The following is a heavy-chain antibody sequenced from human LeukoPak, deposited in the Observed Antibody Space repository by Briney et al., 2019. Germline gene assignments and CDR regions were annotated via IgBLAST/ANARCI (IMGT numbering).Heavy chain of an antibody. CDR3: ARDRNYYDSSGPPYYYSALDV. Sequence: PSETLSLTCTVSGGSISSYYWSWIRQPPGKRLEWIGYIYHSGNTYYNPSLKSRVTISIHNSKNQFSLKVNSVTAADTAVYYCARDRNYYDSSGPPYYYSALDVWGQGTTVTVSS. D-gene: IGHD3-22*01. V-gene: IGHV4-59*01. J-gene: IGHJ6*02. CDR1: GGSISSYY. CDR2: IYHSGNT.